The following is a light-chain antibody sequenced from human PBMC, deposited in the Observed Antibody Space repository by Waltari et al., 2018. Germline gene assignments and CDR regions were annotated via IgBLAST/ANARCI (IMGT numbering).Light chain of an antibody. J-gene: IGKJ4*01. CDR1: QSVSSY. Sequence: IVLTQSPATLSVSPGARATLSCRASQSVSSYLAWYQHKPGQAPRLLIYDASNRATGIPARFSGSGSETDFTLTISSLEPEDFAVYYCQQRSNWPRGLTFGGGTKVEIK. CDR2: DAS. V-gene: IGKV3-11*01. CDR3: QQRSNWPRGLT.